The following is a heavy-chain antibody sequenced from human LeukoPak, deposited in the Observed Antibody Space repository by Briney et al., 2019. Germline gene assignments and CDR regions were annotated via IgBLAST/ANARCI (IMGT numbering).Heavy chain of an antibody. V-gene: IGHV4-59*01. Sequence: PPETLSLTCTVSGCSISSYYWSWIRQPPGKGLEWIGYIYYSGSPNYNPSLKSRVTISVDTSKNQFSLKLSSVTAADTAVYYCARGSYCSGGSCYLAGYYYYGMDVWGQGTTVTVSS. CDR2: IYYSGSP. D-gene: IGHD2-15*01. CDR1: GCSISSYY. CDR3: ARGSYCSGGSCYLAGYYYYGMDV. J-gene: IGHJ6*02.